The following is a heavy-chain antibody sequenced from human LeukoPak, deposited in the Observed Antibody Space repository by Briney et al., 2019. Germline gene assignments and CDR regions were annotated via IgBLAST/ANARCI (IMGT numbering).Heavy chain of an antibody. D-gene: IGHD2-8*01. CDR3: ARDSYCPNDVCYDY. Sequence: PGGSLRLSCAASGFTFSSYAMSWVRQAPGKGLEWVSSITTSRDQYHADSVKGRFTVSRDNAKSSVYLQMDSLRADDTAVYYCARDSYCPNDVCYDYWGQGVLVTVS. V-gene: IGHV3-21*06. CDR1: GFTFSSYA. CDR2: ITTSRDQ. J-gene: IGHJ4*02.